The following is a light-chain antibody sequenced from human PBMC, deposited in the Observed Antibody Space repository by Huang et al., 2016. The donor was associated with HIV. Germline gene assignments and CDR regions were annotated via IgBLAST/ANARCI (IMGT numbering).Light chain of an antibody. CDR3: QQYNYWPYT. CDR1: QSVSSN. Sequence: EIVMTQSPATLSVSPGERATLSCRASQSVSSNLAWYQQKPGQAPRLLIYGASTRATGSPARFSGSGSGTEFTLTISSLQSEDFAVYYCQQYNYWPYTFGQGTKLEIK. V-gene: IGKV3-15*01. J-gene: IGKJ2*01. CDR2: GAS.